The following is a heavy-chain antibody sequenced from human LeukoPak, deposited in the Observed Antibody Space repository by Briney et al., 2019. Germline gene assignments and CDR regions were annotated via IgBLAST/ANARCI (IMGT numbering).Heavy chain of an antibody. CDR2: IQTSGST. CDR3: AREGSMTARPFVSIDY. CDR1: GGSISTYY. D-gene: IGHD6-6*01. V-gene: IGHV4-4*07. Sequence: SETLSLTRTVSGGSISTYYWSWIRQPARKGLEWMGRIQTSGSTDYNPSLESRVTMSVDTSRNKFSLKLSSVTAADTAVYYCAREGSMTARPFVSIDYWGQGTLVTVSS. J-gene: IGHJ4*02.